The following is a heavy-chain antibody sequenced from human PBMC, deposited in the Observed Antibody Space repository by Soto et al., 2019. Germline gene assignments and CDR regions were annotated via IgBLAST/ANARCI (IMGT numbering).Heavy chain of an antibody. CDR3: ARKQQMARGYYYYGMDV. V-gene: IGHV3-74*01. CDR2: INSDGSST. D-gene: IGHD6-13*01. Sequence: GGSLRLSCAASGFTFSSYWMHWVRQAPGKGLVWVSRINSDGSSTSYADSVKGRFTISRDNAKNTLYLQMNSLRAEDTAVYYCARKQQMARGYYYYGMDVWGQGTPVTVSS. CDR1: GFTFSSYW. J-gene: IGHJ6*02.